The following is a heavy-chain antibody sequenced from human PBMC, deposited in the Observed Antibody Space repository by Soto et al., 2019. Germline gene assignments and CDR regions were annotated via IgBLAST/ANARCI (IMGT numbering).Heavy chain of an antibody. J-gene: IGHJ1*01. D-gene: IGHD4-17*01. V-gene: IGHV3-21*01. CDR3: ARGDYGDYAYFQH. CDR2: ISSSSSYI. CDR1: GFTFSSYS. Sequence: PGGSLRLSCAASGFTFSSYSMNWVRQAPGKGLEWVSSISSSSSYIYYADSVKGRFTISRDNAKNSLYLQMNSLRAEDTAVYYCARGDYGDYAYFQHWGQGTLVTVSS.